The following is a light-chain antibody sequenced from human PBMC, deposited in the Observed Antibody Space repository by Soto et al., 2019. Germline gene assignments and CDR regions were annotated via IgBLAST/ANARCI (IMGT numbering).Light chain of an antibody. J-gene: IGLJ1*01. CDR2: EVS. Sequence: QSALTQPASVSGSPGQSITISCTGTSSDVGGYNYVSWYQQHPGKAPKLIIYEVSHRPSGVSNRFSGSKSGNTASLTISGLQAEDEADYFCSSYGTTSTRYVFGPGTKLTVL. CDR3: SSYGTTSTRYV. V-gene: IGLV2-14*01. CDR1: SSDVGGYNY.